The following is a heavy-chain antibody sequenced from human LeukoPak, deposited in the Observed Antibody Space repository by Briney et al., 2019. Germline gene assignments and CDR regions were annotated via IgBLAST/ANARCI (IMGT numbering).Heavy chain of an antibody. CDR1: GGSISSSSYY. V-gene: IGHV4-39*07. D-gene: IGHD6-13*01. J-gene: IGHJ4*02. CDR2: IYYSGST. Sequence: SETLSLTCTVSGGSISSSSYYWGWIRQPPGKGLEWIGSIYYSGSTYYNPSLKSRVTISVDTSKNQFSLKLSSVTAADTAVYYCARVHPSSSWYSPDYWGQGTLVTVSS. CDR3: ARVHPSSSWYSPDY.